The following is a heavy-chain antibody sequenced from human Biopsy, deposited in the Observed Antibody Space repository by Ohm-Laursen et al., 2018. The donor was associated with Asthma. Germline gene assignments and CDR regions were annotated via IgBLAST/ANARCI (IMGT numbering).Heavy chain of an antibody. V-gene: IGHV4-30-2*01. J-gene: IGHJ5*02. D-gene: IGHD5-18*01. CDR3: ARGQGRGIQLWSLDP. CDR2: MYHSGRT. Sequence: TLSLTCPVSGGSISSGAYYWSWIRQPPGKGLEWIGYMYHSGRTYYNPSLKSRVNISVDKSKNQFSLKVNSVTAADTAVYFCARGQGRGIQLWSLDPWGQGILVTVSP. CDR1: GGSISSGAYY.